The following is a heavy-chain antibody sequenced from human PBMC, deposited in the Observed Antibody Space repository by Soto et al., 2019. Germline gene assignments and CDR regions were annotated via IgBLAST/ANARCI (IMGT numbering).Heavy chain of an antibody. CDR3: ARDAVPSHFDY. J-gene: IGHJ4*02. CDR2: ISFDGSNK. Sequence: QVQLVESGGGVVQPGRSLRLSCAASGFTFRSYAMHWVRQALGKGLEWVAFISFDGSNKYYAGSVKGRFTISRDNSKNALYLQMNSLRAEDTAVYYCARDAVPSHFDYWGQGTLVTASS. V-gene: IGHV3-30*01. CDR1: GFTFRSYA.